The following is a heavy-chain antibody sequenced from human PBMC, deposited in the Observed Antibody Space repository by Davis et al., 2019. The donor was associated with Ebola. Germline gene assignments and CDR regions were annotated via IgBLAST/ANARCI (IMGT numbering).Heavy chain of an antibody. D-gene: IGHD6-13*01. J-gene: IGHJ4*02. CDR3: ARGRSWPLDS. V-gene: IGHV6-1*01. CDR2: TYYRSKWYN. Sequence: QTPSLTRAISGDSVSSSSVAWNWIRQSPSRGLEWLGRTYYRSKWYNDYAVSVKSRITFNSDTSKNQFSLQLNSVTPEDTAVYYCARGRSWPLDSWGQGTLVTVSS. CDR1: GDSVSSSSVA.